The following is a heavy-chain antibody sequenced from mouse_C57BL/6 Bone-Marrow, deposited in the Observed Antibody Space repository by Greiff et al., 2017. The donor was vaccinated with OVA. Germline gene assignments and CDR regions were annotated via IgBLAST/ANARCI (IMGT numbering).Heavy chain of an antibody. V-gene: IGHV5-6*01. Sequence: EVQRVESGGDLVKPGGSLKLSCAASGFTFSSYGMSWVRQTPDKRLEWVATISSGGSYTYYPDSVKGRFTIARDNAKNTLYLQLSSLKSEDTAMYYCARSATVVPFDYWGQGTTLTVSS. J-gene: IGHJ2*01. CDR1: GFTFSSYG. D-gene: IGHD1-1*01. CDR2: ISSGGSYT. CDR3: ARSATVVPFDY.